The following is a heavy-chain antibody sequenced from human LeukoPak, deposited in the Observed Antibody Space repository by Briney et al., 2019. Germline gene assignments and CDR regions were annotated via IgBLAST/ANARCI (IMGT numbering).Heavy chain of an antibody. V-gene: IGHV3-23*01. CDR3: AKPKSYGWYFDY. CDR1: GFTFSSYA. Sequence: GGSLRLSCAASGFTFSSYAMSWVRQAPGKGLEWVSAISGSGGSTYYADSVKGRFTISRDNSKNTPYLQMNSLRAEDTAVYYCAKPKSYGWYFDYWGQGTLVTVSS. D-gene: IGHD6-19*01. CDR2: ISGSGGST. J-gene: IGHJ4*02.